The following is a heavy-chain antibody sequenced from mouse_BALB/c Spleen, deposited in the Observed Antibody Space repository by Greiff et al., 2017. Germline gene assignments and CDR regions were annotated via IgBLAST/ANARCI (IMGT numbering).Heavy chain of an antibody. Sequence: EVQVVESGGGLVQPGGSRKLSCAASGFTFSSFGMHWVRQAPEKGLEWFAYISSGSSTIYYADKVKGRFTISRDNPKNTLFLQMTSLRSEDTAMYYCAAGNDGYYGYYWGQGTSVTVSS. CDR1: GFTFSSFG. V-gene: IGHV5-17*02. J-gene: IGHJ4*01. D-gene: IGHD2-3*01. CDR2: ISSGSSTI. CDR3: AAGNDGYYGYY.